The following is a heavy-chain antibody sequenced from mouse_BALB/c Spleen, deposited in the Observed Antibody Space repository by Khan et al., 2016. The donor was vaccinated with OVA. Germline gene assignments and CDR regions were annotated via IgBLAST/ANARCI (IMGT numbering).Heavy chain of an antibody. CDR2: INPSTGYT. V-gene: IGHV1-7*01. CDR1: GYTFTSYW. J-gene: IGHJ3*01. CDR3: VNHGSSSAWFSY. D-gene: IGHD1-1*01. Sequence: QVQLKESGAELAKPGASVKMSCKASGYTFTSYWMHWVKQRPGQGLEWIGYINPSTGYTEYNQKFKDKATLTADKSSNTAYMQLCSLTSEDSAVYYCVNHGSSSAWFSYWGQGTLVTVS.